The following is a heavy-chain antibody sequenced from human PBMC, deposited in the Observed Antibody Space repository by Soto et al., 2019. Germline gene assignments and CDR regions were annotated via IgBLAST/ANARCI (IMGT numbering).Heavy chain of an antibody. CDR3: ARGFLDYGGNVDWFDP. J-gene: IGHJ5*02. CDR1: GFTFSSYG. Sequence: GGSLRLSCAASGFTFSSYGMHWVRQAPGTGLEWVAVIWYDGSNKYYADSVRGRFTISRDNSKNTLYLQMNSLRAEDTAVYYCARGFLDYGGNVDWFDPWGQGTLVTVSS. CDR2: IWYDGSNK. V-gene: IGHV3-33*01. D-gene: IGHD4-17*01.